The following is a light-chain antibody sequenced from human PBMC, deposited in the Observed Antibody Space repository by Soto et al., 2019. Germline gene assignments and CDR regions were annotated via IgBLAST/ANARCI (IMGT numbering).Light chain of an antibody. Sequence: DIQLTQSPSFLSASVGDRVTITCRASQGISSYLAWYQQKPGKAPKLLIYAASTLQSGVPLRFSGSGSGTSFTLKISSLQPEDFATYYCQQLLSYPITFGQGTRLETK. V-gene: IGKV1-9*01. CDR3: QQLLSYPIT. CDR1: QGISSY. J-gene: IGKJ5*01. CDR2: AAS.